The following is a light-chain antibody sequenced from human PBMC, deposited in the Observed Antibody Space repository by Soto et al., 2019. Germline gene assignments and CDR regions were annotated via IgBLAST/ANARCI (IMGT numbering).Light chain of an antibody. CDR3: QQANSFPIT. CDR2: VAS. CDR1: QPISNW. V-gene: IGKV1-12*01. Sequence: DVQMTQSPSSVSASVGDRDTITCRASQPISNWLAWYQQKPGKAPKLLIYVASALHSGVPSRFSGSGSGTDFTLTISSLQPEDFATYYCQQANSFPITFGQGTRLEIK. J-gene: IGKJ5*01.